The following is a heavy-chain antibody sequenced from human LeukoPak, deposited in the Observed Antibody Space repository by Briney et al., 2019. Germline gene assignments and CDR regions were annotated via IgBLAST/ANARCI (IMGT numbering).Heavy chain of an antibody. V-gene: IGHV4-31*03. Sequence: SETLSLTCTVSGGSISSGGYYWSWIRQHPGKGLEWIGYIYYSGSTYYNPSLKSRVTISVDTSKNQFSLKLSSVTAADTAVYYCARDQYGYYQFDYWGQGTLVTVSS. CDR3: ARDQYGYYQFDY. J-gene: IGHJ4*02. D-gene: IGHD5-18*01. CDR1: GGSISSGGYY. CDR2: IYYSGST.